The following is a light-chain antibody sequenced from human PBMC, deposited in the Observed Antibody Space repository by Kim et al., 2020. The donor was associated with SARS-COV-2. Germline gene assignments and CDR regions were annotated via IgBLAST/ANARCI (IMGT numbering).Light chain of an antibody. Sequence: SYELTQPPSVSVSPGQTASITCSGDKLGDKYACWYQQKPGQSPVLVIYQDSKRPSGIPERFSGSNSGNTATLTISGTQAMDEADYYCQGWDSSIWGFGRG. CDR1: KLGDKY. V-gene: IGLV3-1*01. J-gene: IGLJ3*02. CDR2: QDS. CDR3: QGWDSSIWG.